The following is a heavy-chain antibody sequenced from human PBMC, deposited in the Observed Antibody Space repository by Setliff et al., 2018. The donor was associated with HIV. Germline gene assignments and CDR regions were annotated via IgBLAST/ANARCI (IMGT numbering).Heavy chain of an antibody. J-gene: IGHJ4*02. Sequence: KPSETLSLTCSVSGGSISSGRYYWTWIRQPAGKGLEWIGHVFHTGSTKYNSSLKSRVTISTDTSKNQFHLNLTSVTAADTAVYYCATMGGQGTHFDYWGQGTLVTSPQ. CDR1: GGSISSGRYY. D-gene: IGHD1-26*01. CDR2: VFHTGST. CDR3: ATMGGQGTHFDY. V-gene: IGHV4-61*09.